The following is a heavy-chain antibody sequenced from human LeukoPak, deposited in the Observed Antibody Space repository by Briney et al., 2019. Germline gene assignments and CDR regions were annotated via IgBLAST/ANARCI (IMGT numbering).Heavy chain of an antibody. D-gene: IGHD4-17*01. V-gene: IGHV4-4*07. CDR2: IYTSGST. Sequence: SETLSLTCTVSGGSISSYYWSWIRQPAGKGLEWIGRIYTSGSTNYNPSLKSRVTISVDTSKNQFSLKLSSVTAADTAVYYCARSPMTTSLFDPWGQGTLVTVSS. J-gene: IGHJ5*02. CDR1: GGSISSYY. CDR3: ARSPMTTSLFDP.